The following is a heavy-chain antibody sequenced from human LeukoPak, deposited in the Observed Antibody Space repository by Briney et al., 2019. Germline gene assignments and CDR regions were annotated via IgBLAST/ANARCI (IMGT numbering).Heavy chain of an antibody. CDR3: ARQIPGIVGATYFDY. Sequence: KPSETLSPTCTVSGGSISSYYWSWIRQPPGKGLEWIGYIYYSGSTNYNPSLKSRVTISLDTSKNQFSLKLSSVTAADTAVYYCARQIPGIVGATYFDYWGQGTLVTVSS. D-gene: IGHD1-26*01. V-gene: IGHV4-59*08. J-gene: IGHJ4*02. CDR2: IYYSGST. CDR1: GGSISSYY.